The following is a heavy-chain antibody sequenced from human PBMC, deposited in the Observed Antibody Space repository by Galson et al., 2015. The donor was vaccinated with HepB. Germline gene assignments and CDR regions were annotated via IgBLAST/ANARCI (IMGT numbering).Heavy chain of an antibody. D-gene: IGHD2-8*01. V-gene: IGHV3-9*01. Sequence: SLRLSCAASGFTFDNFAMHWVRQVPGKGLEWVSGLSRNSGSYGYADSVKGRFTISRDNSKNSLYLQMNSLRPEDTAVYYCARDRWDLLRMGAFDVWGQGTLVTVSS. CDR1: GFTFDNFA. CDR2: LSRNSGSY. J-gene: IGHJ3*01. CDR3: ARDRWDLLRMGAFDV.